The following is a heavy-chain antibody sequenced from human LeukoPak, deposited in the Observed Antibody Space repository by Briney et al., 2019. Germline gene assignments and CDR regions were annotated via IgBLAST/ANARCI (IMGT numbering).Heavy chain of an antibody. V-gene: IGHV3-21*01. Sequence: PGRSLRLSCAATGFNFGDSGMHWVRQAPGKGLEWVSSISSSSSYIYYADSVKGRFTISRDNAKNSLYLQMNSLRAEDTAVYYCARDNSLEYWGQGTLVTVSS. CDR2: ISSSSSYI. J-gene: IGHJ4*02. CDR1: GFNFGDSG. CDR3: ARDNSLEY.